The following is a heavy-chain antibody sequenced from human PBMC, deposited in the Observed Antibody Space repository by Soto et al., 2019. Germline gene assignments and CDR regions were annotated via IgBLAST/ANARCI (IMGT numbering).Heavy chain of an antibody. V-gene: IGHV4-4*07. Sequence: QVQLQESGPGLVKPSETLSLTCTVSGGDISTYYWTWIRQPAGKGLEWIGRIYSSGSTKYNPSLKSRVTMSLDTSKNQFSLRLSSVTAADTXXXYCARGQRFSDWFDPWGQGTLVTVSS. D-gene: IGHD3-3*01. CDR3: ARGQRFSDWFDP. CDR1: GGDISTYY. J-gene: IGHJ5*02. CDR2: IYSSGST.